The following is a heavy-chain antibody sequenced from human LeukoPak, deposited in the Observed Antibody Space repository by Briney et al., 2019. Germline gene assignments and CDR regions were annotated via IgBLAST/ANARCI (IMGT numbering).Heavy chain of an antibody. D-gene: IGHD2-15*01. CDR3: ARDRFYCSGGSCYSCYFDY. V-gene: IGHV4-39*07. J-gene: IGHJ4*02. CDR2: IYYSGST. Sequence: PSETLSLTCTVSGGSISSSSYYWGWIRQPPGKGLEWIGSIYYSGSTYYNPSLKSRVTISVDTSKNQFSLKLSSVTAADTAVYYCARDRFYCSGGSCYSCYFDYRGQGTLVTVSS. CDR1: GGSISSSSYY.